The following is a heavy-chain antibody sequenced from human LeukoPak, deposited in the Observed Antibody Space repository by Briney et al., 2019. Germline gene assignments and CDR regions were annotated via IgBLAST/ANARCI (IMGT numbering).Heavy chain of an antibody. D-gene: IGHD4-23*01. CDR1: GGSISSSSYH. CDR3: AREKNGNEPFDY. Sequence: SETLSLTCTVSGGSISSSSYHWGWIRQPPGKGLEWIGYLYNTRNTYYNPSLKSRVTISVDTSKNQFSLKVSSVTAADTAVYYCAREKNGNEPFDYWGRGTLVTVSS. CDR2: LYNTRNT. V-gene: IGHV4-61*01. J-gene: IGHJ4*02.